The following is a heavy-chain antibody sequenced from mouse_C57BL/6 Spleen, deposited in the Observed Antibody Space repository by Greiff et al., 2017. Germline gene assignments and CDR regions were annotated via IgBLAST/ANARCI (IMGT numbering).Heavy chain of an antibody. Sequence: VQLQQSGPVLVKPGASVKMSCKASGYTFTDYYMNWVKQSHGKSLEWIGVINPYNGGTSYNQKFKGKATLTVDKSSSTAYMELNSLTSEDSAVYYCARGDLNWDVAWFAYWGQGTLVTVSA. CDR2: INPYNGGT. CDR3: ARGDLNWDVAWFAY. CDR1: GYTFTDYY. J-gene: IGHJ3*01. D-gene: IGHD4-1*01. V-gene: IGHV1-19*01.